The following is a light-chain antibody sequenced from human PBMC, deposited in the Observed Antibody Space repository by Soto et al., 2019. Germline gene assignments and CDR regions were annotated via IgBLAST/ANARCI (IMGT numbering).Light chain of an antibody. CDR1: QSVSSY. J-gene: IGKJ2*01. CDR3: QQRRNWPPYT. Sequence: EIVLTQSPATLSLSPGERATLSCRASQSVSSYLAWYQQTPGQAPRLLIYDAANRATGIPARFSGSGSGTDFTLTISSLEPEDFAVYYCQQRRNWPPYTFGQGTKLEIK. CDR2: DAA. V-gene: IGKV3-11*01.